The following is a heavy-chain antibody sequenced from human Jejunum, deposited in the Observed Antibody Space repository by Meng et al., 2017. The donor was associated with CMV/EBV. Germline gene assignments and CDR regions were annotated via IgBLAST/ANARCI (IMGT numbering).Heavy chain of an antibody. CDR1: FAFGTDA. J-gene: IGHJ4*02. CDR3: AKGNVLLPAVEDHFDY. Sequence: FAFGTDAMSWVRRAPGKGLEWVSAISGSGGSTFYADSVKGRFTISRDNSKSTMYLQMNSLRAEDTALYYCAKGNVLLPAVEDHFDYWGQGTLVTVSS. D-gene: IGHD2-2*01. CDR2: ISGSGGST. V-gene: IGHV3-23*01.